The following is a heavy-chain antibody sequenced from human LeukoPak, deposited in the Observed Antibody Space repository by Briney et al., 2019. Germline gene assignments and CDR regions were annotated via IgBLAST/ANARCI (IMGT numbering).Heavy chain of an antibody. CDR3: ARWREALDY. D-gene: IGHD5-12*01. V-gene: IGHV4-34*01. Sequence: SETLSLTCAVYGGSFSGYYWSWIRQPPGKGLEWIGYIYHSGSTYYNPSLKSRVTISVDRSKNQFSLKLSSVTAADTAVYYCARWREALDYWGQGTLVTVSS. CDR1: GGSFSGYY. CDR2: IYHSGST. J-gene: IGHJ4*02.